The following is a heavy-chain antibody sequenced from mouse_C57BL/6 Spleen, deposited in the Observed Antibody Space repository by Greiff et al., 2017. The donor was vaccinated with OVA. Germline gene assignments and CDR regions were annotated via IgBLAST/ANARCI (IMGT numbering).Heavy chain of an antibody. CDR2: IDPETGGT. CDR3: TRRPLYYGNYEAFAY. Sequence: QVQLKQSGAELVRPGASVTLSCKASGYTFTDYEMHWVKQTPVHGLEWIGAIDPETGGTAYNQKFKGKAILTADNSSSTAYMELRSLTSEDSAVYYCTRRPLYYGNYEAFAYWGQGTLVTVSA. CDR1: GYTFTDYE. V-gene: IGHV1-15*01. J-gene: IGHJ3*01. D-gene: IGHD2-1*01.